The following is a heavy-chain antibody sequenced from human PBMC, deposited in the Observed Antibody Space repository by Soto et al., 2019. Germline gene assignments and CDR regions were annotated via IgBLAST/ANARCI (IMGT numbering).Heavy chain of an antibody. CDR3: ARDSPPVDY. V-gene: IGHV1-18*01. Sequence: QVQLVQSGAEVKKPGASVKVSCKASGYTFTSYGVSWVRQAPGQGLEGMGWISAYNGNTKYAQKLQGRVTMTTDTPTNTAYMDLRSLRSDDTAVYYCARDSPPVDYWGQGTLVTVSS. CDR1: GYTFTSYG. J-gene: IGHJ4*02. CDR2: ISAYNGNT.